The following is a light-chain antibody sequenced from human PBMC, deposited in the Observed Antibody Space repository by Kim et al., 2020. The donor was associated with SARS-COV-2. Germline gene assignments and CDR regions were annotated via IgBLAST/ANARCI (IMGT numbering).Light chain of an antibody. CDR3: QHFRT. J-gene: IGKJ1*01. V-gene: IGKV1-5*03. Sequence: PSTLSASVGDRVTITCRASESINNWLAWYQQKPGKAPKVLIYNASTLESGVPSRFSGSGSGTDFTLTISSLQPDDFATYYCQHFRTFGQGTKLEI. CDR1: ESINNW. CDR2: NAS.